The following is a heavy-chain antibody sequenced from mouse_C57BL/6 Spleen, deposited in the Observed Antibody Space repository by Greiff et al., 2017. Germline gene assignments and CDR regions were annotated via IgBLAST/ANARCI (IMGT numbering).Heavy chain of an antibody. D-gene: IGHD4-1*01. CDR3: AREPLTGTFAY. CDR1: GYAFSSSW. Sequence: QVQLKQSGPELVKPGASVKISCKASGYAFSSSWMNWVKQRPGKGLEWIGRIYPGDGDTNYNGKFKGKATLTADKSSSTAYMQLSSLTSEDSAVYFCAREPLTGTFAYWGQGTLVTVSA. CDR2: IYPGDGDT. J-gene: IGHJ3*01. V-gene: IGHV1-82*01.